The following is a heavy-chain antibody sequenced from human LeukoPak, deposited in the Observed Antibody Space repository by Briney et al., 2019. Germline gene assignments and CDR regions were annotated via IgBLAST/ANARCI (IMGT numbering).Heavy chain of an antibody. D-gene: IGHD2-15*01. CDR1: GNSIGRINYF. Sequence: SETLSLTCTISGNSIGRINYFWGWIRQAPGKGLEWIVSMSYSGHTYYNPSLKSRVTTSIDTSKNQLSLNLKSVTTADTAVYYCARDRDVDDFDSWGHGTLVTVSS. CDR3: ARDRDVDDFDS. CDR2: MSYSGHT. J-gene: IGHJ4*01. V-gene: IGHV4-39*07.